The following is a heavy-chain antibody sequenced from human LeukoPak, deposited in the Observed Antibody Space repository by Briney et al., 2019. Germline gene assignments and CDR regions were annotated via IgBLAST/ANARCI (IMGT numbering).Heavy chain of an antibody. D-gene: IGHD3-3*01. CDR2: VYYSGST. V-gene: IGHV4-39*01. Sequence: SETLSLTCTVSGSSMSSSSYYWGWIRQPPGKGLEWIRSVYYSGSTYHNPSLKSRVTISVDTSKNQFSLKLSSVTAADTAVYYCAAIRSGTIFGVVIIPYFDYWGQGPLVTVSS. J-gene: IGHJ4*02. CDR3: AAIRSGTIFGVVIIPYFDY. CDR1: GSSMSSSSYY.